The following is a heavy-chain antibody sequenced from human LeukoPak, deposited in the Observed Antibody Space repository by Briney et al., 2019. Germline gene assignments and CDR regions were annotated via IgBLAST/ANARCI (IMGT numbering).Heavy chain of an antibody. V-gene: IGHV3-23*01. CDR2: ISGSSGGT. J-gene: IGHJ6*02. CDR3: VRRVVRITGTTTHYYYGMDV. CDR1: RFTFSSYA. Sequence: LGPSLRLSSAASRFTFSSYAMSSVRQAPGKGVERVSAISGSSGGTYSADSLKRRFTISRDNSKNTLYLQMNSLRAEDPAVYYCVRRVVRITGTTTHYYYGMDVWGQGTTVTVSS. D-gene: IGHD1-7*01.